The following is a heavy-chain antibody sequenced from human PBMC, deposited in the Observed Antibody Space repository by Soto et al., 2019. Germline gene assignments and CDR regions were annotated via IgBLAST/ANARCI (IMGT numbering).Heavy chain of an antibody. CDR3: ARAFVPAAIKGPSYYYYMDV. J-gene: IGHJ6*03. CDR2: IIPIFGTA. D-gene: IGHD2-2*02. V-gene: IGHV1-69*13. Sequence: ASVKVSCKASGGTFSSYAISWVRQAPGQGLEWMGGIIPIFGTANYAQKFQGRVTITADESTSTAYMELSSLRSEDTAVYYCARAFVPAAIKGPSYYYYMDVWGKGTTVTVSS. CDR1: GGTFSSYA.